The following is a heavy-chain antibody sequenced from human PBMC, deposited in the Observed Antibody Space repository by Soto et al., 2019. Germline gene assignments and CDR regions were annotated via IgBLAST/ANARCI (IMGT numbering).Heavy chain of an antibody. CDR1: RFTFSTYA. J-gene: IGHJ4*02. Sequence: EVQLLESGGKLVQPGGSLTLSCAASRFTFSTYAMSWVRQAPGKGLEWVSGVSASGLNTDYADPVKGRFYISRDNSKNTVSLHVNSLRAEDTAVYYWDNDRSRRTSGYFFDYLGQGTPVTVSS. V-gene: IGHV3-23*01. CDR3: DNDRSRRTSGYFFDY. D-gene: IGHD6-6*01. CDR2: VSASGLNT.